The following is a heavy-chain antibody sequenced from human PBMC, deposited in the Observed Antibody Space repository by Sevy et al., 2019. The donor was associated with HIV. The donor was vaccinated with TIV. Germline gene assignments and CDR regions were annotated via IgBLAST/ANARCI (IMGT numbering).Heavy chain of an antibody. V-gene: IGHV5-51*01. CDR3: ARHGARITMVRGELYYYYGMDV. Sequence: GESLKISCKGSGYSFTSYWIGWVRHMPGQGLEWMGISYAGDSDTRYSPSFKGQVTISADKSISIAYLQWSSLKASDTAMYYCARHGARITMVRGELYYYYGMDVWGQGTTVTVSS. D-gene: IGHD3-10*01. CDR2: SYAGDSDT. CDR1: GYSFTSYW. J-gene: IGHJ6*02.